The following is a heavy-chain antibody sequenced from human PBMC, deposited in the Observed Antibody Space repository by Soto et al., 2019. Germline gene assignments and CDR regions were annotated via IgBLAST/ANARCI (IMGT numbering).Heavy chain of an antibody. J-gene: IGHJ6*02. CDR1: GFTFTSSA. D-gene: IGHD2-2*02. V-gene: IGHV1-58*01. CDR3: AADIVVVPAAIGTDHYYYGMDV. CDR2: IVVGSGNT. Sequence: SVKVSCKASGFTFTSSAVQWVRQARGQRLEWIGWIVVGSGNTNYAQKFQERVTITRDMSTSTAYMELSSLRSEDTAVYYCAADIVVVPAAIGTDHYYYGMDVWGQGTTVTVSS.